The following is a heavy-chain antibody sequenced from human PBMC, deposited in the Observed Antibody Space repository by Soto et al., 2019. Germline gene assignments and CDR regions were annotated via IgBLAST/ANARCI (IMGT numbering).Heavy chain of an antibody. J-gene: IGHJ4*02. CDR2: ISGSGDAT. V-gene: IGHV3-23*01. CDR1: GFTFSSFA. Sequence: EGQLLESGGGLVQPGGSLRLSCAASGFTFSSFAMTWVRQAPVKGLEWVSAISGSGDATYHADSVKGRFTISRDNSKNTLYLQMNSLSAEDTAIYYCAMGHYYDSSGYYYWGQGTLVTVSS. D-gene: IGHD3-22*01. CDR3: AMGHYYDSSGYYY.